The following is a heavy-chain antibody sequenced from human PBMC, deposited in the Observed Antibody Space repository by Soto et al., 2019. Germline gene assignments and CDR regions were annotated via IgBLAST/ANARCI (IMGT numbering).Heavy chain of an antibody. Sequence: SETLSLTCTVSGGSISSGGYHWTWIRQRPGKGLEWIGYIYYSGSTYYNPSLKSRLTISVDTSKNQFSLNLSPVTAADTAVYYCARGALDTAMVTVFRGLYGINVWGQGTTVTVSS. V-gene: IGHV4-31*03. J-gene: IGHJ6*02. CDR2: IYYSGST. CDR3: ARGALDTAMVTVFRGLYGINV. D-gene: IGHD5-18*01. CDR1: GGSISSGGYH.